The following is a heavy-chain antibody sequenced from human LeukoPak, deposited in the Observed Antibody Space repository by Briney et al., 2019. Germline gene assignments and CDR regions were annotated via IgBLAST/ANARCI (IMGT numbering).Heavy chain of an antibody. J-gene: IGHJ4*02. CDR3: ATGRYSYGIPFDY. CDR1: GYTLTELS. V-gene: IGHV1-24*01. Sequence: ASVKVSCKVSGYTLTELSMHWVRQAPGKGLEWMGGFDPEDGETIYAQTFQGRVTMTEDRSTDTAYMELSSLRSEDTAVYYCATGRYSYGIPFDYWGQGSLVTVSS. D-gene: IGHD5-18*01. CDR2: FDPEDGET.